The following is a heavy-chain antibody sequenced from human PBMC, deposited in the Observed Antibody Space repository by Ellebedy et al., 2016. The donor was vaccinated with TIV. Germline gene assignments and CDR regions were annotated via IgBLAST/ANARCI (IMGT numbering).Heavy chain of an antibody. CDR2: IIPIFGTA. CDR1: GGTFSSYA. D-gene: IGHD1-7*01. V-gene: IGHV1-69*06. Sequence: AASVKVSCKASGGTFSSYAISWVRQAPGQGLEWMGGIIPIFGTANYAQKFQGRVTITADKSTSTAYMELSSLRSEDKAVYYCARDDAGTASFDYWGQGTLVTVSS. CDR3: ARDDAGTASFDY. J-gene: IGHJ4*02.